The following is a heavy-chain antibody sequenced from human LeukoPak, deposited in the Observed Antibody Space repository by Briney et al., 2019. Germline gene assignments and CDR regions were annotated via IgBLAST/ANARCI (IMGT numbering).Heavy chain of an antibody. V-gene: IGHV4-34*01. CDR3: ARLTLYYDFWSGYYKSYYFDY. CDR2: INHSGST. J-gene: IGHJ4*02. D-gene: IGHD3-3*01. CDR1: GGSFSGYY. Sequence: SETLSLTCAVDGGSFSGYYWSWIRQPRGKGVEWIGEINHSGSTNYNPSLKSRVTISVDTSKNQFSLKLSSVTAADTAVYYCARLTLYYDFWSGYYKSYYFDYWGQGTLVTVSS.